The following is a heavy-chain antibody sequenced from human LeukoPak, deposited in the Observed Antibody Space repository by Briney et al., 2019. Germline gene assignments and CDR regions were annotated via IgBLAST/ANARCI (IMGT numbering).Heavy chain of an antibody. CDR1: GYSISRGYY. Sequence: PSETLSLTCNVSGYSISRGYYRGWIRQPPGKGLEWIGSVHHTGSTYYNPSLRSRVSISVDKSTNHISLEVTSVTAADTAVYYCARDWGFGDSVDWFDPWGQGTLVTVSS. D-gene: IGHD3-10*01. CDR3: ARDWGFGDSVDWFDP. CDR2: VHHTGST. V-gene: IGHV4-38-2*02. J-gene: IGHJ5*02.